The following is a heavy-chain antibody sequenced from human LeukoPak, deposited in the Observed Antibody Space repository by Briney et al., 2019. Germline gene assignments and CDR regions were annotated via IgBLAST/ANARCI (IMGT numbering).Heavy chain of an antibody. CDR2: ISGSGGST. Sequence: GGSLRLSCAASGFTFSSYAMSWVRQAPGKGLEWVSAISGSGGSTYYADSVKGRFTISRDNSKNTLYLQMNSLRAEDTAVYYCAKDSPYCGGDCYQDAFDIWGQGTMVTVS. D-gene: IGHD2-21*02. CDR1: GFTFSSYA. CDR3: AKDSPYCGGDCYQDAFDI. J-gene: IGHJ3*02. V-gene: IGHV3-23*01.